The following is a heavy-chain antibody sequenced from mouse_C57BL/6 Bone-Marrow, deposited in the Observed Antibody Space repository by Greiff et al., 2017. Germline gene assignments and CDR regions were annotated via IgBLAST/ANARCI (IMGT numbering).Heavy chain of an antibody. CDR2: IRNKANGYTT. CDR1: GFTFTDYY. J-gene: IGHJ2*01. Sequence: EVQGVESGGGLVQPGGSLSLSCAASGFTFTDYYMSWVRQPPGKALEWLGFIRNKANGYTTEYSASVKGRFTISRDNSQSILYLQMNALRAEDSATYYCASLYYGSSFDDWGQGTTLTVSS. V-gene: IGHV7-3*01. D-gene: IGHD1-1*01. CDR3: ASLYYGSSFDD.